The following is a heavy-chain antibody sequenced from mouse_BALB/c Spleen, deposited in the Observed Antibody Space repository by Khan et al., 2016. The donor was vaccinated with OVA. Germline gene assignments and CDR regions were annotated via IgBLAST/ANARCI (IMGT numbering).Heavy chain of an antibody. CDR3: TGGGGGDRFAY. V-gene: IGHV1S137*01. CDR1: GYTFTDFT. Sequence: QVQLKESGAELVRPGVSVKISCKGSGYTFTDFTMHWVRQSHAMSLEWIGVISTYYGHATYNQKFKDKATMTVDKSSSTAYMELARLTSEDSAIVYCTGGGGGDRFAYWGQGTLVTVSA. J-gene: IGHJ3*01. CDR2: ISTYYGHA.